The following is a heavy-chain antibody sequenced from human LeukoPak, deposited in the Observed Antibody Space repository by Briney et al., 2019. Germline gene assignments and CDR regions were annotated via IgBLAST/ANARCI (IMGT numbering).Heavy chain of an antibody. CDR1: GYTFTSYD. CDR2: MNPNSGNT. J-gene: IGHJ4*02. D-gene: IGHD3-22*01. V-gene: IGHV1-8*01. Sequence: ASVKVSCKASGYTFTSYDINWVRQATGQGLEWIGWMNPNSGNTGYAQTLQGRVTITRTTSISTAYMELSSLRSQDTAVYYCXXXXHYYDSSGYYWVFDYWGQGTLVTVSS. CDR3: XXXXHYYDSSGYYWVFDY.